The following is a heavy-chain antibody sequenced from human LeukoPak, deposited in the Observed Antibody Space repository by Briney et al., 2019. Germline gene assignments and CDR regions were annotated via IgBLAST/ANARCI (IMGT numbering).Heavy chain of an antibody. CDR1: GGSFSGYY. J-gene: IGHJ6*03. CDR2: INHSGST. D-gene: IGHD3-10*01. Sequence: SETLSLTCAVYGGSFSGYYWSWIRQPPGKGLEWIGEINHSGSTNYNPSLKSRVTISVDTSKNQFSLKLSSVTAADTAVYYCARLIGELWFGDYYYYYMDVWGKGTTVTISS. CDR3: ARLIGELWFGDYYYYYMDV. V-gene: IGHV4-34*01.